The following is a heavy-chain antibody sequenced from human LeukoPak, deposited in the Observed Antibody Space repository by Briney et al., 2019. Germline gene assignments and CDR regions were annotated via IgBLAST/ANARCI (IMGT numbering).Heavy chain of an antibody. V-gene: IGHV3-53*05. Sequence: ETLSLTCTVSGGSICSYYWSWVRQAPGKGLEWVSVIYSGGSTYYADSVKGRFTISRDNSKNTLYLQMNSLRAEDTAVYYCARDPNTLVAATGSWGQGTLVTVSS. CDR1: GGSICSYY. D-gene: IGHD2-15*01. CDR3: ARDPNTLVAATGS. CDR2: IYSGGST. J-gene: IGHJ5*02.